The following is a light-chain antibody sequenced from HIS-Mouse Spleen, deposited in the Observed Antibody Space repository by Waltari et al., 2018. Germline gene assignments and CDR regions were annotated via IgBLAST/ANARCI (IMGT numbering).Light chain of an antibody. Sequence: DIQMTQSPSSLSASVGDRVTITCRASQSISSYLNWYQQKPGKAPKLLIYAASSLQSGVPSRFSGSGSGTDFTLTISSLQPEEFATYYCQQSYSTPPEWTFGQGTKVEIK. CDR3: QQSYSTPPEWT. CDR1: QSISSY. V-gene: IGKV1-39*01. CDR2: AAS. J-gene: IGKJ1*01.